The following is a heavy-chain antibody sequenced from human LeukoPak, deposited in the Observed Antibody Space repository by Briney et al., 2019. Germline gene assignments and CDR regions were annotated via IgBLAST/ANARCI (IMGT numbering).Heavy chain of an antibody. V-gene: IGHV4-59*01. D-gene: IGHD2-15*01. Sequence: SETLSLTCTVSGGSISSYYWSWIRQPPGKGLEWIGYIYYSGSTNYNPSLKSRVTISVDTSKNQFSLKLSSVTAADTAVYYCARGAPNCSGGSCYSGVFDYWGQGTLVTVSS. CDR1: GGSISSYY. CDR2: IYYSGST. CDR3: ARGAPNCSGGSCYSGVFDY. J-gene: IGHJ4*02.